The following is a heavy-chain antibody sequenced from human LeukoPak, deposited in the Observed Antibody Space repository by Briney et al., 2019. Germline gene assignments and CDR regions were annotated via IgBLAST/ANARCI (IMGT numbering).Heavy chain of an antibody. CDR2: INHSGST. CDR1: GGSFSGYY. V-gene: IGHV4-34*01. J-gene: IGHJ5*02. CDR3: ARTRSGSYYMVHSWFDP. Sequence: PSETLSLTCAVYGGSFSGYYWSWIRQPPGKGLEWIGEINHSGSTNYNPSLKSRVTISVDTSKNQFSLKQSSVTAADTAVYYCARTRSGSYYMVHSWFDPWGQGTLVTVSS. D-gene: IGHD3-10*01.